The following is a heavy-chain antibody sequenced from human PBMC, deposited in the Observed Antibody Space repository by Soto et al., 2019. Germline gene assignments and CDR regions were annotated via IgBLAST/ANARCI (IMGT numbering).Heavy chain of an antibody. CDR2: IHYSGST. Sequence: QLQXQESGPGLVKPSETLSLTCTVSGDSVTISDYYWGXIRQPPGKGLEWIGSIHYSGSTYYNPSLKSRVTISGDTSKKQFSLKLTSVTAADAAVYYCAAHDSGGYYAEYWGQGTLVTVSA. V-gene: IGHV4-39*01. J-gene: IGHJ4*02. D-gene: IGHD3-22*01. CDR1: GDSVTISDYY. CDR3: AAHDSGGYYAEY.